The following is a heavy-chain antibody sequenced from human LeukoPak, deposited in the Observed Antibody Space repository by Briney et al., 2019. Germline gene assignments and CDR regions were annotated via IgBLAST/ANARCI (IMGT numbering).Heavy chain of an antibody. D-gene: IGHD6-19*01. Sequence: ASVKVSCKASGYTFTGYYMHWVRQAPGQGLEWMGWINPNSGGTNYAQKFQGRVTMTRDTSISTAYMELRRLRSDDTDVSSCSTGPGIAVAVPFDYWGQGTLVTVSS. V-gene: IGHV1-2*02. CDR3: STGPGIAVAVPFDY. CDR2: INPNSGGT. CDR1: GYTFTGYY. J-gene: IGHJ4*02.